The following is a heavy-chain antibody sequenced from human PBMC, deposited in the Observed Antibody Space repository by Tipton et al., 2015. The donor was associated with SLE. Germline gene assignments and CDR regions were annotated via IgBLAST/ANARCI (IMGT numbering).Heavy chain of an antibody. CDR2: IYYSGST. D-gene: IGHD3-22*01. J-gene: IGHJ3*02. V-gene: IGHV4-38-2*01. CDR1: GYSISSGYY. Sequence: TLSLTCAVSGYSISSGYYWGWIRQPPGKGLEWIGSIYYSGSTYYNPSLKSRVTISVDTSKNQFSLKLSSVTAADTAVYYCARTSPYYYDSSGYYGDAFDIWGQGTMVTVSS. CDR3: ARTSPYYYDSSGYYGDAFDI.